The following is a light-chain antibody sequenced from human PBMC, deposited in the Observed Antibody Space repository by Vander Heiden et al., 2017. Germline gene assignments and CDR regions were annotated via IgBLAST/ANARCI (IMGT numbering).Light chain of an antibody. CDR3: QSYDSSLTSPV. V-gene: IGLV1-40*01. CDR2: NNN. Sequence: QSVLTQPPSVSGAPGPRVTISCTGSSSNIGTGYDVHWYQLLPGTAPKLLIFNNNDRPSGVPDRFSGSKSGTSASLAITGLQAEDEADYYCQSYDSSLTSPVFGGGTKLTVL. J-gene: IGLJ3*02. CDR1: SSNIGTGYD.